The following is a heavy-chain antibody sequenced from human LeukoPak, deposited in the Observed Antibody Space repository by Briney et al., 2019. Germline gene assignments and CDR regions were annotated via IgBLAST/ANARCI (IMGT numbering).Heavy chain of an antibody. D-gene: IGHD2-2*02. CDR3: ARGGVHCSSTSCYIAYYYYYYMDV. CDR2: INHSGST. Sequence: PSETLSLTCAVYGVSFSGYYWSWIRQPPGKGLEWMGEINHSGSTNYNPSLKSRVTISVDTSKNQFSLKLSSVTAADTAVYYCARGGVHCSSTSCYIAYYYYYYMDVWGKETTVTVSS. CDR1: GVSFSGYY. J-gene: IGHJ6*03. V-gene: IGHV4-34*01.